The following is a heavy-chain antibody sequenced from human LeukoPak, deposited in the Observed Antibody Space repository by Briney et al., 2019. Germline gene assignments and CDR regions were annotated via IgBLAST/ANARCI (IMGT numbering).Heavy chain of an antibody. J-gene: IGHJ4*02. CDR1: GDSISSYY. CDR2: IYYSGST. V-gene: IGHV4-59*12. D-gene: IGHD5-24*01. Sequence: SETLSLTCTVSGDSISSYYWSWIRQPPGKGLEWIGSIYYSGSTYYNPSLKSRVTISVDTSKSQFSLKLSSVTAADTAVYYCARDPRDGYSYYFDYWGQGTLVTVSS. CDR3: ARDPRDGYSYYFDY.